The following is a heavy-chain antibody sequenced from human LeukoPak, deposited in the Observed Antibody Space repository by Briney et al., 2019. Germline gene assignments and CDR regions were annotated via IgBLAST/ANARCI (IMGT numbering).Heavy chain of an antibody. CDR3: AKGWQLQGDYFDY. J-gene: IGHJ4*02. D-gene: IGHD1-1*01. CDR1: GFTFSSYA. CDR2: ISGSGGST. Sequence: PGGSLRLSCVASGFTFSSYAMSWVRQAPGKGLEWVSAISGSGGSTYYADSVKGRFTISRDNSKNTLYLQMNSLGAEDTAVYYCAKGWQLQGDYFDYWGQGTLVTVSS. V-gene: IGHV3-23*01.